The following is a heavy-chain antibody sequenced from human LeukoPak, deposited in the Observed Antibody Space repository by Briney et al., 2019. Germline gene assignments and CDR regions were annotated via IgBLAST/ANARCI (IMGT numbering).Heavy chain of an antibody. J-gene: IGHJ5*02. V-gene: IGHV4-34*01. CDR2: INHNGGT. Sequence: PSETLSLTCAVYGGSFSGYFWSWIRQPPGQGLEWIGDINHNGGTNYNPSLKSRVTISVDTSKNQFSLKMSSVTAADTAVYYCARARQNTYFEERRRGNWFDPWGQGTLVTVSS. D-gene: IGHD3-9*01. CDR3: ARARQNTYFEERRRGNWFDP. CDR1: GGSFSGYF.